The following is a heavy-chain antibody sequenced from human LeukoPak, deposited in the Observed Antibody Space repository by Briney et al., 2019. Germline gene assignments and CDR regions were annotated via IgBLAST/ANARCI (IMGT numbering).Heavy chain of an antibody. D-gene: IGHD6-19*01. CDR2: ISWNSGSI. Sequence: GRSLRLSCAASGFTFDDYAMHWVRQAPGKGLEWVSGISWNSGSIGYADSVQGRFTISRDNAKNSLYLQMNSLRAEDTAFYCCAKDMGHVTGTYSFDYWGQGTLVTVSS. J-gene: IGHJ4*02. V-gene: IGHV3-9*01. CDR1: GFTFDDYA. CDR3: AKDMGHVTGTYSFDY.